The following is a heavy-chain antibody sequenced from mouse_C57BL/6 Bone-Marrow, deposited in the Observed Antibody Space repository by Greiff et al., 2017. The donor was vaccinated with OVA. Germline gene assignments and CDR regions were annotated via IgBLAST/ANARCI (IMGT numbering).Heavy chain of an antibody. D-gene: IGHD1-1*01. CDR1: GFTFSDYY. Sequence: EVKVVESEGGLVQPGSSLKLSCTASGFTFSDYYMAWVRQVPEKGLEWVANINYDGSSTYYLDSLKSRFIISRDNAKNILYLQMSSLKSEDTATYYCARDSAYYGSSYGFAYWGQGTLVTVSA. CDR3: ARDSAYYGSSYGFAY. CDR2: INYDGSST. J-gene: IGHJ3*01. V-gene: IGHV5-16*01.